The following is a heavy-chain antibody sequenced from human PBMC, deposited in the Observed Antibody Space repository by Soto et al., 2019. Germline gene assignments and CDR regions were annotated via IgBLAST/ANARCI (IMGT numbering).Heavy chain of an antibody. CDR3: ARERPDGSRLDP. CDR2: IYYGGST. CDR1: DGSISPYY. V-gene: IGHV4-59*12. Sequence: SETLSLTCTVSDGSISPYYWSWIRQPPGKGLEWIGYIYYGGSTTYNPSLKSRVTISVDTSKNQVSLKLSSVTAADTAVYYCARERPDGSRLDPWGQGTLVTVSS. J-gene: IGHJ5*02. D-gene: IGHD6-13*01.